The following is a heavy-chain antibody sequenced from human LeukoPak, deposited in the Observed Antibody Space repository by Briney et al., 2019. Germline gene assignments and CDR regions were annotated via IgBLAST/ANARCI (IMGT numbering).Heavy chain of an antibody. D-gene: IGHD3-22*01. CDR2: IKSKTDGGTT. CDR3: TTSHYYDSSGYCS. J-gene: IGHJ5*02. CDR1: GFTFSNAW. Sequence: GGSLRLSCAASGFTFSNAWMSWVRQAPGKGLEWVGRIKSKTDGGTTDYAAPVKGRFTISRDDSKNTLYLQMNSLKTEDTAVYNCTTSHYYDSSGYCSWGQGTLVTVSS. V-gene: IGHV3-15*01.